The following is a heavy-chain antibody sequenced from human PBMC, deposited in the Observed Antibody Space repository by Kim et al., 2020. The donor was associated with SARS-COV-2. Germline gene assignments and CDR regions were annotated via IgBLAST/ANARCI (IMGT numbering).Heavy chain of an antibody. CDR3: ARVSRPATYDY. V-gene: IGHV4-4*02. CDR2: T. D-gene: IGHD2-15*01. Sequence: TNYNPSLKSRVTISVDKSKNQFSLKLSSVTAADTAVYYCARVSRPATYDYWGQGTLVTVSS. J-gene: IGHJ4*02.